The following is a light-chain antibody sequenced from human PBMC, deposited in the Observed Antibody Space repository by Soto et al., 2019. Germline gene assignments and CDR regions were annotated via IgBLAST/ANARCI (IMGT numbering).Light chain of an antibody. J-gene: IGKJ1*01. CDR3: QQGSKWPWA. V-gene: IGKV3D-20*02. CDR1: QSISSTH. Sequence: MAFTRCPDTVPWCPEKRATLSCRASQSISSTHLVWYQQKPGQAPSLLIYGASTSATGIPARFSGSGSGTDFTLTISSLEPEGFAVYFCQQGSKWPWAVGQGTKVDI. CDR2: GAS.